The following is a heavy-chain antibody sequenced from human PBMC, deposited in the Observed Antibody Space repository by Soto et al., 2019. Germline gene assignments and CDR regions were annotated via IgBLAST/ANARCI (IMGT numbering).Heavy chain of an antibody. CDR3: AKSSPGRLFDFDS. D-gene: IGHD6-6*01. Sequence: PGGSLRLCCAAPVFTFSNYCMTWVRQAPGKGLEWVANIKQHGSDYTSYPDSAISKYYADSVRGRLTVSRDNSKNTLYLQMNSLRAEDTAMYYCAKSSPGRLFDFDSWGQGTLVTVSS. J-gene: IGHJ4*02. CDR2: IKQHGSDYTSYPDSAISK. CDR1: VFTFSNYC. V-gene: IGHV3-7*03.